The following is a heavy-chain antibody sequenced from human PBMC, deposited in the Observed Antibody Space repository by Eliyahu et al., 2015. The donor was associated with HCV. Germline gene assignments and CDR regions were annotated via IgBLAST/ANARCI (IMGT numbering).Heavy chain of an antibody. CDR1: SRNG. J-gene: IGHJ4*02. D-gene: IGHD6-13*01. CDR2: ISYDGNDK. CDR3: AKDQSLGAADYYFDF. V-gene: IGHV3-30*18. Sequence: SRNGMHWVRQAPGKGLEWVTVISYDGNDKYYADSVKGRFTISRDNSKNTLYLQMSSLRAEDTAVYYCAKDQSLGAADYYFDFWGQGTLVTVSS.